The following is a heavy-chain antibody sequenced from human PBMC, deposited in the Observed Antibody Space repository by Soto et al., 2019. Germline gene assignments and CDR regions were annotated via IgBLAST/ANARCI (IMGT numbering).Heavy chain of an antibody. CDR2: VYPSGST. D-gene: IGHD4-4*01. Sequence: QLQLQESGSGLVKPSQTLSLSCTVSGGSINSGGHSWSWIRQPPGKGLKWIGYVYPSGSTNYNPSLRSRVTISVDGSTIQFSLRLTSVTAADTAVYFCARNNLDYTKTVGDWFDPWGPGALVIVSS. V-gene: IGHV4-30-2*01. CDR1: GGSINSGGHS. J-gene: IGHJ5*02. CDR3: ARNNLDYTKTVGDWFDP.